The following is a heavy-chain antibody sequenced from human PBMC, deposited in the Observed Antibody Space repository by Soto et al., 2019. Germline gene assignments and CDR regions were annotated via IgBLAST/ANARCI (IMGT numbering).Heavy chain of an antibody. J-gene: IGHJ4*02. Sequence: QITLEESGPSLVKPTQTLTLPCTFSGFSLRNSGVGVAGIRQPPGKALEWLALIYWNDDKRYSPTLKNRININKDTSKNQVVLTMTNMDTVDTGTYYCAHRRGIAAIATFDYWGQGMLVTVSS. CDR1: GFSLRNSGVG. V-gene: IGHV2-5*01. CDR3: AHRRGIAAIATFDY. CDR2: IYWNDDK. D-gene: IGHD6-13*01.